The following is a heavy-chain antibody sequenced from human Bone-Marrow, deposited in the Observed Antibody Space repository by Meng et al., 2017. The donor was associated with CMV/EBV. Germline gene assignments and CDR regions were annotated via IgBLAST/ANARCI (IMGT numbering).Heavy chain of an antibody. Sequence: SETLSLTCTVSGGSISSYYWSWLRQPPGKGLEWIGYIYYSGSTNYNPSLKSRVTISVDTSKNQFSLKLSSVTAADTAVYYCARDLGAAAGYYYYYYGMDVWGQGTTVTVSS. CDR3: ARDLGAAAGYYYYYYGMDV. J-gene: IGHJ6*02. D-gene: IGHD6-13*01. CDR1: GGSISSYY. CDR2: IYYSGST. V-gene: IGHV4-59*01.